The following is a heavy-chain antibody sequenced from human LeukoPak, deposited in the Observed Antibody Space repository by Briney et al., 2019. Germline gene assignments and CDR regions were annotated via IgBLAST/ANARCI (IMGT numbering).Heavy chain of an antibody. CDR3: ARDGPYYYDSSGS. J-gene: IGHJ5*02. Sequence: GGSLRLSCAASGFTFSSYWMSWLRQAPGKGLEWVANIKQDGSEKYYVDSVKGRFTISRDNAKNSLYLQMNSLRAEDTAVYYCARDGPYYYDSSGSWGQGTLVTVSS. V-gene: IGHV3-7*01. D-gene: IGHD3-22*01. CDR2: IKQDGSEK. CDR1: GFTFSSYW.